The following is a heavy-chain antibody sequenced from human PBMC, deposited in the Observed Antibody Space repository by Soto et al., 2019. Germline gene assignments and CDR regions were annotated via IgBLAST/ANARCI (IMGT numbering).Heavy chain of an antibody. Sequence: WGSLRLSCAASGFTFISYDMHFFRQSTLKGLEWVSAIGTAGDTYYPGSVKGRFTISRENAKNSLYLQMNSLRAGDTAVYYCARDGAHSSGYDYWGQGTLVTVSS. CDR3: ARDGAHSSGYDY. CDR2: IGTAGDT. V-gene: IGHV3-13*01. D-gene: IGHD6-19*01. CDR1: GFTFISYD. J-gene: IGHJ4*02.